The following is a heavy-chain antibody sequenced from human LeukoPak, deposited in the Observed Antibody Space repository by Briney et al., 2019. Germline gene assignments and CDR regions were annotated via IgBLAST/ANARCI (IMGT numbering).Heavy chain of an antibody. CDR2: ISGSGGGT. Sequence: PGGSLRLSCAASGFTFSSYAMSWVRQAPGKVLEWVSAISGSGGGTYYADSVKGRFTISRDNSKNTLYLQMNSLRAEDTAVYYCAKDRGSGSYLDYWGQGTLVTVSS. J-gene: IGHJ4*02. V-gene: IGHV3-23*01. CDR3: AKDRGSGSYLDY. CDR1: GFTFSSYA. D-gene: IGHD3-10*01.